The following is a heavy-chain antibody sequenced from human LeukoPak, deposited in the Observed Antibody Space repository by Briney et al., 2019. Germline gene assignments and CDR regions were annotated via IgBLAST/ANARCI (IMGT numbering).Heavy chain of an antibody. CDR1: GYTFTSYA. CDR2: INTNTGNP. CDR3: ARDGGLYYDILTGYSPWQEY. J-gene: IGHJ4*02. V-gene: IGHV7-4-1*02. Sequence: ASVKVSCKASGYTFTSYAMNWVRQAPGQGLEWVGWINTNTGNPTYAQGFTGRFVFSLDTSVSTAYLQISSLKAEDTAVYYCARDGGLYYDILTGYSPWQEYWGQGTLVTVSS. D-gene: IGHD3-9*01.